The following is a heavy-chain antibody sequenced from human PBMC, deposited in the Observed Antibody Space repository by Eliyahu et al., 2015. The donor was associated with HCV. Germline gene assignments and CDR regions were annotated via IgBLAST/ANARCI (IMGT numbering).Heavy chain of an antibody. Sequence: QLQLQESGPGLVRPSETLSLTCSVSGVSSISSVNYYWTWIRRPPGKGLEWVGSIFHSGTRYYNPSLRGRVTMSVDTSKNQFSLNVNSVTAADTAVFYCVRLQKSFYYDTSGFFDFWGQGMLVIVSS. J-gene: IGHJ4*02. V-gene: IGHV4-39*01. D-gene: IGHD3-22*01. CDR1: GVSSISSVNYY. CDR2: IFHSGTR. CDR3: VRLQKSFYYDTSGFFDF.